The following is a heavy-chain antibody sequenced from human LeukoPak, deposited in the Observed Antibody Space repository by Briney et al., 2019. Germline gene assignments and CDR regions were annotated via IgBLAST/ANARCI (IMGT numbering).Heavy chain of an antibody. J-gene: IGHJ2*01. D-gene: IGHD4/OR15-4a*01. CDR2: IYTSAGT. Sequence: SETLSLTCTVSGGSISSYYWSWIRQPAGKGLEYIGRIYTSAGTNYNPSLKSRVTTSVDTSKNQFSLKLTSVTAADTAVYYCARQTESDYKTSGWYFDLWGRGTLVTVSS. CDR3: ARQTESDYKTSGWYFDL. CDR1: GGSISSYY. V-gene: IGHV4-4*07.